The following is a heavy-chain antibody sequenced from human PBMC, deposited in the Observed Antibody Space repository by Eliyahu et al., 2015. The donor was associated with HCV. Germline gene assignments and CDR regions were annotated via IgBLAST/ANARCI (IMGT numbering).Heavy chain of an antibody. CDR3: ARLYYYDSKYYFDY. CDR2: GCST. J-gene: IGHJ4*02. V-gene: IGHV1-46*03. Sequence: GCSTSYAQKFQGRVTMTRDTSTSTVYMELSSLRSEDTAVYYCARLYYYDSKYYFDYWGQGTLVTVSS. D-gene: IGHD3-22*01.